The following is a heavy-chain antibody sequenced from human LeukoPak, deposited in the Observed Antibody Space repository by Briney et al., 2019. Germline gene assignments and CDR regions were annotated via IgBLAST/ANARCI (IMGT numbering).Heavy chain of an antibody. CDR2: ISAYNGNT. CDR3: ARSGYYGSGSLAVLDY. V-gene: IGHV1-18*01. D-gene: IGHD3-10*01. J-gene: IGHJ4*02. Sequence: ASVKVSCKASGYTFTSYGISWVRQAPGQGLEWMGWISAYNGNTNYAQKFQGRVTMTRDTSISTAYMELSRLRSDDTAVYYCARSGYYGSGSLAVLDYWGQGTLVTVSS. CDR1: GYTFTSYG.